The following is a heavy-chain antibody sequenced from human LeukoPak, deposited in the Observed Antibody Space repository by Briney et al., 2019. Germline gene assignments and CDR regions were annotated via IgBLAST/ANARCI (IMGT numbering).Heavy chain of an antibody. CDR3: ARMSSGYDFSSEFDY. J-gene: IGHJ4*02. CDR1: GYTFTGYY. V-gene: IGHV1-2*02. CDR2: INPNSGGT. Sequence: ASVKVSCKASGYTFTGYYMHWVRQAPGQGLEWMGWINPNSGGTNHAQKFQGRVTMTRDTSISTAYMELSRLRSDDTAVYYCARMSSGYDFSSEFDYWGQGTLVTVSS. D-gene: IGHD5-12*01.